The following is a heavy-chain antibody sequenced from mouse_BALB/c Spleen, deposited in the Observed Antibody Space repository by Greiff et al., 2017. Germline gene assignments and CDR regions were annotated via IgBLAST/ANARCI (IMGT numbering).Heavy chain of an antibody. CDR2: IYPGSGNT. V-gene: IGHV1-63*01. Sequence: VQLQQSGAELVRPGTSVKISCKASGYAFTNYWLGWVKQRPGHGLEWIGDIYPGSGNTYYNEKFKGKATLTADKSSSTAYMQLSSLTAEDSAVYFCARPIYYGYDVDYWGQGTTLTVSA. CDR1: GYAFTNYW. CDR3: ARPIYYGYDVDY. J-gene: IGHJ2*01. D-gene: IGHD2-2*01.